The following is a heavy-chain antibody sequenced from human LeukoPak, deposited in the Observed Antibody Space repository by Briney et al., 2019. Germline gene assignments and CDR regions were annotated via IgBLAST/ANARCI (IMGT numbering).Heavy chain of an antibody. D-gene: IGHD4-17*01. CDR2: IWYDGNNK. J-gene: IGHJ4*02. V-gene: IGHV3-33*01. CDR3: AREHTTVTSLLDY. Sequence: GGSLRLSCAASGFTFNSYGIHWVRQAPGKGLEWVAVIWYDGNNKYYADSVKGRFTISRDSSKYTMYLQMNSLRAEDTAVYYCAREHTTVTSLLDYWGQGTLVTVSS. CDR1: GFTFNSYG.